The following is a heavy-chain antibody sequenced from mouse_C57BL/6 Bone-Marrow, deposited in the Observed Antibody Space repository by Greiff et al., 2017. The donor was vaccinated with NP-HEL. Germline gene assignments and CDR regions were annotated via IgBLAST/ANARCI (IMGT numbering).Heavy chain of an antibody. CDR3: ARDRDYGAMDY. Sequence: EVHLVESGGGLVKPGGSLKLSCAASGFTFSDYGMHWVRQAPEKGLEWVAYISSGSSTIYYADTVKGRFTISRDNAKNTLFLQMTSLRSEDTAMYYCARDRDYGAMDYWGQGTSVTVSS. D-gene: IGHD2-4*01. V-gene: IGHV5-17*01. CDR2: ISSGSSTI. J-gene: IGHJ4*01. CDR1: GFTFSDYG.